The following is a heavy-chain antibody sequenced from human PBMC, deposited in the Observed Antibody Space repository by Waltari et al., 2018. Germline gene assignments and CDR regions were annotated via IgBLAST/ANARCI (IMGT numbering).Heavy chain of an antibody. CDR3: AESDSGSWQYFFNS. CDR1: AGSVRGHY. D-gene: IGHD6-19*01. CDR2: VYSTGAA. Sequence: QMKLLESGPGLVKPSETLSLTCTVSAGSVRGHYWSWIRQPAGKGLAWIGRVYSTGAANYHPSLGRRATISVDTTKKQVSLMLTSVTAADTAMYFCAESDSGSWQYFFNSWGPGALVTVSS. V-gene: IGHV4-4*07. J-gene: IGHJ4*02.